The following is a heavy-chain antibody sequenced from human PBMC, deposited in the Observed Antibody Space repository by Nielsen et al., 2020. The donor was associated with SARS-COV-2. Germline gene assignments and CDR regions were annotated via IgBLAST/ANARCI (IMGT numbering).Heavy chain of an antibody. D-gene: IGHD3-10*01. V-gene: IGHV1-2*02. CDR2: INPNSGGT. J-gene: IGHJ5*02. Sequence: ASVKVSCKASGYTFTGYYMHWVRQAPGQGLEWMGWINPNSGGTNYAQKFQGRVTMTRDTSISTAYMELSRLRSDDTAVYYCAKNPAYYGSGSYFSWSDPWGQGTLVTVSS. CDR1: GYTFTGYY. CDR3: AKNPAYYGSGSYFSWSDP.